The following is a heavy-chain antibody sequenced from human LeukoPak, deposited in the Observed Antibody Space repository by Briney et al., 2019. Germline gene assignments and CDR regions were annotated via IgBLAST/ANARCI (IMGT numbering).Heavy chain of an antibody. D-gene: IGHD3-10*01. J-gene: IGHJ6*02. Sequence: GGSLRLSCAASGFISSTYSMNWVRQAPGKGLEWVSQISGNSVTRYYADSVKGRFTISRDNVKNSLYLQMNSLRDEDTAVYYCARYFGDPQGMDVWGQVTTVTVSS. CDR2: ISGNSVTR. CDR1: GFISSTYS. V-gene: IGHV3-48*02. CDR3: ARYFGDPQGMDV.